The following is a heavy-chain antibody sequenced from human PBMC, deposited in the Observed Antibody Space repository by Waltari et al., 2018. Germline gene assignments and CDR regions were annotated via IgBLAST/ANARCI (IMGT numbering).Heavy chain of an antibody. Sequence: DVQLVESGGGLVQPGGSLSLTCVGSGFPFNKYWMSWARQAPGKRLEWVATINQDGSEKYYVDSVKGRFTFSRDNAKNSLSLQMNSLRAEDTAMYYCARTGNLDYWGQGSLVTVSS. J-gene: IGHJ4*02. CDR1: GFPFNKYW. CDR2: INQDGSEK. D-gene: IGHD1-1*01. V-gene: IGHV3-7*03. CDR3: ARTGNLDY.